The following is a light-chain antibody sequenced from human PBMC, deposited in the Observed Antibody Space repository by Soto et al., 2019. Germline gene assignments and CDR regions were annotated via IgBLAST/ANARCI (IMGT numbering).Light chain of an antibody. CDR1: QSISSW. J-gene: IGKJ4*01. CDR2: KAS. Sequence: DISMTQWPSTLSASVIDIVTITCRASQSISSWLTWFQQKPGKAPKLLIYKASTVESGVPSRFSGSGSGTEFTLTISSLQTDDFASYYCLHYSTYPLTFGGGTKVDIK. CDR3: LHYSTYPLT. V-gene: IGKV1-5*03.